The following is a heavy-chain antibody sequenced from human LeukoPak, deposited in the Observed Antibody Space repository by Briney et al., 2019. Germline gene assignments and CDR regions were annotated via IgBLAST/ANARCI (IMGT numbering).Heavy chain of an antibody. CDR1: GFTFSKAW. Sequence: GGSLRLSCAASGFTFSKAWMNWVRQAPGKGPEWVAYFAGSDTTKYYADSVRGRFTISRDNAKKSLYLQMNSLRAEDTALYYCTTLGYHLDSWGQGTLVTVSS. V-gene: IGHV3-48*03. CDR2: FAGSDTTK. J-gene: IGHJ4*02. D-gene: IGHD3-22*01. CDR3: TTLGYHLDS.